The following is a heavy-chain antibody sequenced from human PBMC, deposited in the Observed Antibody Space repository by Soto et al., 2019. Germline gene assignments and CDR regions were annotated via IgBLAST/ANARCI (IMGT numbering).Heavy chain of an antibody. Sequence: QVQLQESGPRLVRPSETLSLTCAVSGGSISSTHSWSWVRQPPGKGLEWIAEIYHSGSTNYNPSLKSRASISLDKAKNQISLKLNSVTAADTAVYFWARAFALPARFYVNVWGQGTMVTVSS. CDR1: GGSISSTHS. CDR3: ARAFALPARFYVNV. J-gene: IGHJ4*02. CDR2: IYHSGST. V-gene: IGHV4-4*02. D-gene: IGHD3-16*01.